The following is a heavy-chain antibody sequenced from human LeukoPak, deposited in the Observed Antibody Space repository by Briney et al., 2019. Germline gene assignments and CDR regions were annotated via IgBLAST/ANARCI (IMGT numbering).Heavy chain of an antibody. V-gene: IGHV3-7*03. Sequence: GGSLSLSCAASGFTFGDYSMSWVRQAPGKGLEWVANIEDDGSEKFYVDSVKGRFTISRDNAKDSLYLQMNSLRAEDTAVYYCAKSIGSGWYATQMSLDYWGQGPLVTVSS. D-gene: IGHD6-19*01. CDR3: AKSIGSGWYATQMSLDY. CDR1: GFTFGDYS. CDR2: IEDDGSEK. J-gene: IGHJ4*02.